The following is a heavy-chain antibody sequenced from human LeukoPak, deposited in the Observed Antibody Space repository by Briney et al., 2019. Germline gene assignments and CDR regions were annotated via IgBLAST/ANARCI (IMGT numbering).Heavy chain of an antibody. D-gene: IGHD1-26*01. CDR1: GFTFGSYN. CDR3: ASGRYGEGFDC. CDR2: ISSSSII. Sequence: GGSLRLSCAASGFTFGSYNMNWVRQAPGKGLEWVSYISSSSIIYYADSVKGRFTISRDNAKNSLYLQMNSPRAEDTAVYYCASGRYGEGFDCWGQGTLVTVSS. J-gene: IGHJ4*02. V-gene: IGHV3-48*04.